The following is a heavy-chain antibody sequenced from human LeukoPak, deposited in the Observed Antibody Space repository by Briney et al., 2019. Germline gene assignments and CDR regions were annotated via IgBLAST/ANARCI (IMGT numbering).Heavy chain of an antibody. V-gene: IGHV1-18*01. CDR1: GYTFTSYG. D-gene: IGHD2-2*01. J-gene: IGHJ4*02. CDR2: ISAYNGNT. Sequence: GASVKVSCKASGYTFTSYGISWVRQAPGQGLEWMGWISAYNGNTNYAQKLQGRVTMTTDTSTSTAYMELRSLRADDTAVYYCARSGGDYQLLPYYFDYWGQGTLVTVSS. CDR3: ARSGGDYQLLPYYFDY.